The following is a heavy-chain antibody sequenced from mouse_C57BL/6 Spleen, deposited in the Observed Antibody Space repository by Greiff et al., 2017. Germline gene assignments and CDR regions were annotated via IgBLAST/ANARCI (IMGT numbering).Heavy chain of an antibody. D-gene: IGHD2-3*01. J-gene: IGHJ2*01. CDR3: AREWLLDY. CDR1: GFTFSDYG. Sequence: DVKLVESGGGLVKPGGSLKLSCAASGFTFSDYGMHWVRQAPEQGLEWVAYISSGSSTIYYADTVKGIFTISRDNAKNTLFLQMTSLRSEDTAMYYCAREWLLDYWGQGTTLTVSS. CDR2: ISSGSSTI. V-gene: IGHV5-17*01.